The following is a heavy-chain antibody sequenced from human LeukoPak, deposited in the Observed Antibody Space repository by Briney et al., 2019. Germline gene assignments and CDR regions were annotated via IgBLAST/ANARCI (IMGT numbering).Heavy chain of an antibody. D-gene: IGHD1-1*01. J-gene: IGHJ4*02. CDR1: GFTFSSYW. V-gene: IGHV3-7*01. CDR3: KSGGAAPGSFDY. CDR2: IKYDGNEE. Sequence: GGSLRLSCAASGFTFSSYWMSWMRQAPGKGLEWVANIKYDGNEEYYVDSVRGRFTISRDNAKSSLYLQLNSLRVEDTAVYYCKSGGAAPGSFDYWGQGTLVTVSP.